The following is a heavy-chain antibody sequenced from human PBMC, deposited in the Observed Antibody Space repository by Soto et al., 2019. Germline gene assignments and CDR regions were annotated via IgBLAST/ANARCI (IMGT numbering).Heavy chain of an antibody. V-gene: IGHV3-23*01. J-gene: IGHJ4*02. D-gene: IGHD6-19*01. Sequence: PGGSLTLSCAASGFTFSSYAMSWGRQAPGKGLEWVSAISGSGGSTYYADSVKGRFTISRDNSKNTLYLQMNSLRAEDTAVYYCAKDCTTGYSSGWYEYYCGQATLVIVSS. CDR1: GFTFSSYA. CDR3: AKDCTTGYSSGWYEYY. CDR2: ISGSGGST.